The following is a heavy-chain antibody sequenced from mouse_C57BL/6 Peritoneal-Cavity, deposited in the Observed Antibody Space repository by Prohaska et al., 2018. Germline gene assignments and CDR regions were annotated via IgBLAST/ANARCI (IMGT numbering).Heavy chain of an antibody. Sequence: EVKLLQSGGGLVQPGGSLKLSCAASGIDFSRYWMSLVRRTPGKGLEWIGEINPDSSTINYAPSLKDKFIISRDNAKKTLYRQMSKVRYEDTALYYCARPDDYAWFAYWGQGTLVTVSA. CDR1: GIDFSRYW. CDR3: ARPDDYAWFAY. D-gene: IGHD2-4*01. V-gene: IGHV4-1*01. CDR2: INPDSSTI. J-gene: IGHJ3*01.